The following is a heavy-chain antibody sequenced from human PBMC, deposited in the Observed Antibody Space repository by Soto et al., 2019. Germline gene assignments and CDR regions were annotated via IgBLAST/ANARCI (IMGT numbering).Heavy chain of an antibody. J-gene: IGHJ6*02. Sequence: SDTLSLTCTVSGGSISSSSYYWGWIRQPPGKGLEWIGSIYYSGSTYYNPSLKSRVTISVDTSKNQFSLKLSSVTAADTAVYYCARLPLAYCGGDCYAYYYYGMDVWGQGTTVTVSX. CDR1: GGSISSSSYY. D-gene: IGHD2-21*02. CDR3: ARLPLAYCGGDCYAYYYYGMDV. CDR2: IYYSGST. V-gene: IGHV4-39*01.